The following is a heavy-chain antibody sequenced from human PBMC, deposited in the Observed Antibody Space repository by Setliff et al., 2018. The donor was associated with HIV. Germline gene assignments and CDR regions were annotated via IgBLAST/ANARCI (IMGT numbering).Heavy chain of an antibody. V-gene: IGHV4-34*01. Sequence: SETLSLTCAVFGGSFTDYYWIWIRQPPGKGLEWIGEINHSGSTNYNPSLKSRVTISVDTSKNQFSLKLSSVTAADTAVYYCARDRYTWNYGKNYMDVWGKGTTVTVSS. J-gene: IGHJ6*03. CDR2: INHSGST. CDR1: GGSFTDYY. D-gene: IGHD1-7*01. CDR3: ARDRYTWNYGKNYMDV.